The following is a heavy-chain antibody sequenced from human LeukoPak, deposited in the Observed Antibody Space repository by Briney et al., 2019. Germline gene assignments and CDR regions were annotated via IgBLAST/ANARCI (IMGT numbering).Heavy chain of an antibody. J-gene: IGHJ3*02. V-gene: IGHV4-34*01. Sequence: SETLSLTCAVYGGSFSGYYWSWIRQPPGKGLEWIGEINHSGSTNYNPSHKSRVTISVDTSKNQFSLKLSSVTAADTAVYYCARYGSNYEDAFDIWGQGTMVTVSS. CDR2: INHSGST. D-gene: IGHD4-11*01. CDR3: ARYGSNYEDAFDI. CDR1: GGSFSGYY.